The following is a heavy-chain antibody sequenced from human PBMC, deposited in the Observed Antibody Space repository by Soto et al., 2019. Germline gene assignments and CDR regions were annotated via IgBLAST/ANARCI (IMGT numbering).Heavy chain of an antibody. J-gene: IGHJ5*02. CDR1: GFTFRSFT. CDR3: TRDASRDSSARGWFDP. Sequence: EAQLVESGGGLVNPGGSLRLSCAASGFTFRSFTMNWVRQAPGKGLEWVSTISSNSAYIYYTDALRGRFTISRDNAKNSLHLQMNSLRAEDTAVYYCTRDASRDSSARGWFDPWGPGTLVTVSS. CDR2: ISSNSAYI. V-gene: IGHV3-21*02. D-gene: IGHD6-13*01.